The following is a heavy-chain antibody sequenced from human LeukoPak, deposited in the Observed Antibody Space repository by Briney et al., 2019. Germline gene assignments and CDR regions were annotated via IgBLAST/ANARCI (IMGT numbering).Heavy chain of an antibody. CDR3: AKVYMVRGVTQPYNWFDP. Sequence: SGGSLRLSCAASGFTFSSYGMHWVRQAPGKGLEWVAFIRYDGSNKYYADSVKGRFTISRDNSKNTLYLQMNSLRAEDTAVYYCAKVYMVRGVTQPYNWFDPWGQGTLVTVSS. D-gene: IGHD3-10*01. J-gene: IGHJ5*02. CDR2: IRYDGSNK. V-gene: IGHV3-30*02. CDR1: GFTFSSYG.